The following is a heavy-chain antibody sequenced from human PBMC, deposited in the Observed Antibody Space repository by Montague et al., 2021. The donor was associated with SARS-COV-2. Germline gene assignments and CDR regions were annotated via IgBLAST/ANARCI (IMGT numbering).Heavy chain of an antibody. V-gene: IGHV3-74*01. CDR3: RCLPVVDD. CDR2: IKSDGSST. J-gene: IGHJ4*02. CDR1: GFTFSSYW. Sequence: SLRLSCAASGFTFSSYWMHWVRQAPGKGLVWVSRIKSDGSSTSYADSVKGRFTISRDNAKNTLYLQMSSLRAEDTAVYYCRCLPVVDDWGQGSLVTVSS. D-gene: IGHD3-16*01.